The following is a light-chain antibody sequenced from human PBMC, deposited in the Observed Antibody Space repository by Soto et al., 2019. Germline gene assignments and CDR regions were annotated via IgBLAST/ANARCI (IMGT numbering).Light chain of an antibody. J-gene: IGKJ1*01. V-gene: IGKV1-9*01. CDR2: SAS. CDR3: QQLKRFPRT. Sequence: DIQLTQSPSFLSASVGDRVTITCRASQDISSYLAWYQQRPGKVPRILTHSASTLQSRVPSRFSATGSGTTFPLTVSSLQPEDIATDYGQQLKRFPRTFGQGTKVEV. CDR1: QDISSY.